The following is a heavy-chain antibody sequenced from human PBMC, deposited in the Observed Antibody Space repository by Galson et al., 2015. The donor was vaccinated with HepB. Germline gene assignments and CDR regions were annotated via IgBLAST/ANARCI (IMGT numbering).Heavy chain of an antibody. J-gene: IGHJ4*02. D-gene: IGHD6-13*01. CDR2: ITPIFGTA. CDR3: AREGIAASTNPVDY. V-gene: IGHV1-69*05. Sequence: SVKVSCKASGGTFSTHTVNWVRQAPGQGLEWMGGITPIFGTAKYGQKFQGRVTITTDERTTTVYMELSSLRFEDTAVYYCAREGIAASTNPVDYWGQGTLVTVSS. CDR1: GGTFSTHT.